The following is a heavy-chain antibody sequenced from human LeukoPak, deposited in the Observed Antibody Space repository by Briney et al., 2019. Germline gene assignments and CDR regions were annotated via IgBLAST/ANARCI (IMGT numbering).Heavy chain of an antibody. CDR2: IYYSGST. CDR3: AGGKQWQDAFDI. J-gene: IGHJ3*02. D-gene: IGHD6-19*01. V-gene: IGHV4-34*01. CDR1: GGSFSGYY. Sequence: SETLSLTCAVYGGSFSGYYWSWIRQPPGKGLEWVGSIYYSGSTYYNPSLKSRVTISVDTSKNQFSLKLSSVTAADTAVYYCAGGKQWQDAFDIWGQGTMVTVSS.